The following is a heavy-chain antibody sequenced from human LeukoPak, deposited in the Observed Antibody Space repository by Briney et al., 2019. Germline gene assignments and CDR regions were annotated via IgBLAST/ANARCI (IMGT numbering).Heavy chain of an antibody. CDR3: AREVWSGYYDYFDH. D-gene: IGHD3-3*01. CDR2: IIPIFCTA. V-gene: IGHV1-69*05. Sequence: SVKVSCKASGCTFSSYAIRWVRLAPGQGLEWMGRIIPIFCTANYAQKFQGRVTITTDESTSTAYMELSSLRSEGTAVYDCAREVWSGYYDYFDHWGQGTLVTVSS. CDR1: GCTFSSYA. J-gene: IGHJ4*02.